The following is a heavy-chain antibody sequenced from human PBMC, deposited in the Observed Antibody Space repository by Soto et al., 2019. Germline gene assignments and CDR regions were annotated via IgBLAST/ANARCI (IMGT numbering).Heavy chain of an antibody. J-gene: IGHJ3*02. CDR2: ISWNSGSI. V-gene: IGHV3-9*01. CDR1: GFTFDDYA. CDR3: ARGDRWFGELWRAFDI. Sequence: EVQLVESGGGLVQPGRSLRLSCAASGFTFDDYAMHWVRQAPGKGLEWVSGISWNSGSIGYADSVKGRFTISRDNAKNSLYLQMDSLRAEDTALYYCARGDRWFGELWRAFDIWGQGTMVTVSS. D-gene: IGHD3-10*01.